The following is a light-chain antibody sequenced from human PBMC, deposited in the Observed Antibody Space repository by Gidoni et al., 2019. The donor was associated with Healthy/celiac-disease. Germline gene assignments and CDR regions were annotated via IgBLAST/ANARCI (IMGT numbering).Light chain of an antibody. V-gene: IGKV1-33*01. CDR1: QDISNY. CDR3: QQYDNLLYT. CDR2: DAS. J-gene: IGKJ2*01. Sequence: DIQMTQSPSSLSASVGDRVTITCQASQDISNYLNWYQQKPGKAPKLLIYDASNLETGVPSRFIGSGSGTDFSFPISSMQPEEIATYYCQQYDNLLYTFGQGTKLEIK.